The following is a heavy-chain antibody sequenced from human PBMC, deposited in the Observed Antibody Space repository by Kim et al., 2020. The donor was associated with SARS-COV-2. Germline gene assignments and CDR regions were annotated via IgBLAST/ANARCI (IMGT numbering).Heavy chain of an antibody. Sequence: GGSLRLSCAVSGLTFSTTDMHWVRQAPGKGLEWIAYISRSGSAIVYADSGKGRFTISRDEAKNAIFLQMNSLRDEDTAVYYCARDRTAFDYWDQGTLVTVSS. CDR1: GLTFSTTD. J-gene: IGHJ4*02. CDR2: ISRSGSAI. CDR3: ARDRTAFDY. D-gene: IGHD1-1*01. V-gene: IGHV3-48*02.